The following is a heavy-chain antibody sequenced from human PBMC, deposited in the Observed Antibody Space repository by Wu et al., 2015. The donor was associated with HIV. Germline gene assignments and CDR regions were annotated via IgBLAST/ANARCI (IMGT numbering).Heavy chain of an antibody. Sequence: QVQLVQSGAEVKKPGASVKVSCKASGYTFTSYYMHWVRQAPGQGLEWMGIINPSGGSTSYAQKFQGRVTMTRDTSTSTVYMELSSLRSEDTAVYYCARALSQAAGSLLCDYWGQGTLVTVSS. CDR2: INPSGGST. CDR1: GYTFTSYY. CDR3: ARALSQAAGSLLCDY. J-gene: IGHJ4*02. V-gene: IGHV1-46*03. D-gene: IGHD6-13*01.